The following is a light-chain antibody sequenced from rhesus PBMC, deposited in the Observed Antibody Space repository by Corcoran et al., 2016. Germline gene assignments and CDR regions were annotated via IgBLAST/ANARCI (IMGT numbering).Light chain of an antibody. CDR1: SSDIGRYNY. Sequence: QSAPIQSPSVSGSLGQSVTISCTGTSSDIGRYNYVSWYRQQPGTTNKLLIYKVYMRGSGVSDRFSGSKSGHTASLIISGLQPEDEADYYCSSLESRDTNVFGTGTRLTVL. V-gene: IGLV2-11*01. CDR2: KVY. CDR3: SSLESRDTNV. J-gene: IGLJ1*01.